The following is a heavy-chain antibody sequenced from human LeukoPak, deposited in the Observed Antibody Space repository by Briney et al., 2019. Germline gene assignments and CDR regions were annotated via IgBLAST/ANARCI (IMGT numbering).Heavy chain of an antibody. V-gene: IGHV1-3*01. Sequence: ASVKVSCKASGYTFTGYYMHWVRQAPGQGLEWMGWINVGNGNTKYSQKFQGRVTITRDTSASTAYMELSSLRSEDTAVYYCARDRDIVGATPTDYWGQGTLVTVSS. J-gene: IGHJ4*02. D-gene: IGHD1-26*01. CDR2: INVGNGNT. CDR3: ARDRDIVGATPTDY. CDR1: GYTFTGYY.